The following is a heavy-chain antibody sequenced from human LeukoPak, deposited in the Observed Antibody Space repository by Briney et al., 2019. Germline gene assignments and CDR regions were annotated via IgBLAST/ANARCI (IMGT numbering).Heavy chain of an antibody. CDR3: ARRTDWFDP. CDR1: GGSISSYY. Sequence: SETLSLTCTVSGGSISSYYWSWIRQPPGKGLEWIGYIYTSGSTNYNPSLKSRVTISVDTSKNQFSLKLSSVTAADTAVYYCARRTDWFDPWGQGTLVTVSS. V-gene: IGHV4-4*09. D-gene: IGHD4-17*01. J-gene: IGHJ5*02. CDR2: IYTSGST.